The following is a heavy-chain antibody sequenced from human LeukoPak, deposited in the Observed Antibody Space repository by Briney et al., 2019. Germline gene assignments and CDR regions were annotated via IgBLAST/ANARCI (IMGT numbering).Heavy chain of an antibody. CDR3: ARYGTDSSGYYFPWV. J-gene: IGHJ4*02. V-gene: IGHV1-18*01. CDR2: ISAYNGNT. Sequence: ASVKVSCKASGYTFTSYGISWVRQAPGQGLEWMGWISAYNGNTNYAQKLQGRVTMTTDTSTSTAYMELSSLRSEDTAVYYCARYGTDSSGYYFPWVWGQGTLVTVSS. CDR1: GYTFTSYG. D-gene: IGHD3-22*01.